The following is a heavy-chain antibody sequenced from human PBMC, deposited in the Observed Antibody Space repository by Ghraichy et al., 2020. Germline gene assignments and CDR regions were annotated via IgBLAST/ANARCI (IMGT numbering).Heavy chain of an antibody. D-gene: IGHD1-26*01. CDR2: IKGDGTDI. CDR1: GFSFRNYW. Sequence: GGSLRLSCAASGFSFRNYWMHWVRQAPGKGPVWVLHIKGDGTDITYGDSVKGRFTISRDNVKNTLYLQMNDLRAEDTAIYYCARDMPREDYWGQGTLVTVSS. V-gene: IGHV3-74*01. J-gene: IGHJ4*02. CDR3: ARDMPREDY.